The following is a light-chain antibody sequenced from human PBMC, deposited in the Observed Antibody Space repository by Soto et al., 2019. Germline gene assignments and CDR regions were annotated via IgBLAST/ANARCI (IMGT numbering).Light chain of an antibody. J-gene: IGKJ1*01. CDR2: GAS. CDR3: QQYNNWPRT. Sequence: PATLSVSPEERATLSIRASQSVNTNVAWYQQEPGQAPRLLIYGASTRATGIPARFSGSVSGTEFALTISSLQSEDFAVYYCQQYNNWPRTFGQGTKVDI. CDR1: QSVNTN. V-gene: IGKV3D-15*01.